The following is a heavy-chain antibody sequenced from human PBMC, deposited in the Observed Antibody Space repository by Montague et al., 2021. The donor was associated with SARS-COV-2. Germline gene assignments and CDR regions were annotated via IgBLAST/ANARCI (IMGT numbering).Heavy chain of an antibody. CDR3: ARVSVEMATMGVYYYYGMDV. CDR1: GGSISSGGYY. V-gene: IGHV4-31*03. J-gene: IGHJ6*02. Sequence: TLSLTCTVSGGSISSGGYYWSWIRQHPGKGLEWIGYIYCSGSTYYNLSLKSRVTMSVDTSKNQFSLKLSSVTAADTAVYYCARVSVEMATMGVYYYYGMDVWGQGTTVTVSS. CDR2: IYCSGST. D-gene: IGHD5-24*01.